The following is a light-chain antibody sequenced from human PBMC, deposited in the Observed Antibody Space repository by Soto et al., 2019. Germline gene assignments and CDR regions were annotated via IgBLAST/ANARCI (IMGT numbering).Light chain of an antibody. Sequence: EIVLTQSPVTLSLSPGERATLSCRASQRITDNFLAWFQQKPGLAPRLLIYGASTRASGVPDRFSGGGSGTDFVLTLSRLEPEDFAVYYCQQYGRSPFTFGQGTKLQIK. J-gene: IGKJ2*01. V-gene: IGKV3-20*01. CDR2: GAS. CDR3: QQYGRSPFT. CDR1: QRITDNF.